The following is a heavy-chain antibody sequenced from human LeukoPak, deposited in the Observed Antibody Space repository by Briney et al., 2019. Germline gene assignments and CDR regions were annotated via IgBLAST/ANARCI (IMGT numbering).Heavy chain of an antibody. CDR1: GGSVSSYY. V-gene: IGHV4-59*02. Sequence: TSETLSLTCTVSGGSVSSYYWSWIRQPPGKGLEWIGYIYYSGSTNYNPSLKSRVTISVDTSENQFSLKLSSVTAADTAVYYCARDRGFGGVIPAEFDYWGQGTLVTVSS. CDR3: ARDRGFGGVIPAEFDY. J-gene: IGHJ4*02. D-gene: IGHD3-16*02. CDR2: IYYSGST.